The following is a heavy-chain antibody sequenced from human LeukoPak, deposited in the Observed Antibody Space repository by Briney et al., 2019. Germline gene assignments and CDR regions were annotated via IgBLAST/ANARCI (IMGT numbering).Heavy chain of an antibody. D-gene: IGHD3-22*01. V-gene: IGHV3-30*18. CDR3: AKDRGIVVVHNAFDI. CDR2: ISYDGSNK. CDR1: GFTFTNYG. J-gene: IGHJ3*02. Sequence: PGRSLRLSCAASGFTFTNYGMHWVRQAPGKGLEWVAVISYDGSNKYYADSVKGRFTISRDNSKNTLYLQMNSLRAEDTAVYSCAKDRGIVVVHNAFDIWGQGTMVTVSS.